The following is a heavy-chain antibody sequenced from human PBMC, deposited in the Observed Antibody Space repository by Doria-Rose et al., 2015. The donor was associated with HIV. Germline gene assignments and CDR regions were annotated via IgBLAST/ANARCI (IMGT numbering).Heavy chain of an antibody. CDR3: ARIKSSRWYHKYYFDF. CDR1: GVSLSSPGMG. D-gene: IGHD6-13*01. V-gene: IGHV2-26*01. CDR2: IFSDDER. Sequence: QVTLKESGPVLVKPTETLTLTCTVSGVSLSSPGMGVSWIRQPPGKALEWLAIIFSDDERSYKTSLKSRLTISSGTSKSQVVLTMTDMDPVDTATYYCARIKSSRWYHKYYFDFWGQGTLVIVSA. J-gene: IGHJ4*02.